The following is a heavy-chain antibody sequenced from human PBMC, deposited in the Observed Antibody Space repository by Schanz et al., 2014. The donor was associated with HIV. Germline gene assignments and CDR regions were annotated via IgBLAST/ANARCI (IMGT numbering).Heavy chain of an antibody. CDR1: GFTLSGYS. CDR2: ISSSSSYL. CDR3: ARDGYNSMSRKVYYFDY. D-gene: IGHD1-1*01. J-gene: IGHJ4*02. Sequence: EVQLMESGGRLVKPGESLILSCVTSGFTLSGYSMNWVRQAPGKGLEWVSSISSSSSYLYYADSVKGRFTISRDNAQNLLFLQLSGLRAEDTAVYFCARDGYNSMSRKVYYFDYWGLGTLVTVST. V-gene: IGHV3-21*02.